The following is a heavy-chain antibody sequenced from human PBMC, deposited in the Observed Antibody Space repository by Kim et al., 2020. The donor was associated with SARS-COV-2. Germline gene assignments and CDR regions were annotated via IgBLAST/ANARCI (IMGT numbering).Heavy chain of an antibody. Sequence: SETLSLTCTVSGGSISSGGYYWSWIRQHPWKGLEWIGYIYYSGSTYYNPSLKSRVTISVDTSKNQFSLKLSSVTAADTAVYYCARVARITIFGVVNSAFDIWGQGTMVTVSS. CDR1: GGSISSGGYY. V-gene: IGHV4-31*03. D-gene: IGHD3-3*01. J-gene: IGHJ3*02. CDR2: IYYSGST. CDR3: ARVARITIFGVVNSAFDI.